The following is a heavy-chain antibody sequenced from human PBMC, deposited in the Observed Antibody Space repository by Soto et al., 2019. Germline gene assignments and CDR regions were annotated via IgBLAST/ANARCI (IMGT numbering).Heavy chain of an antibody. CDR1: GFTVSSNY. D-gene: IGHD3-3*01. CDR3: ARAKHDFMYAFDI. Sequence: GGSLRLSCAASGFTVSSNYMIWVRQAPGKGLEWISVIYSGGSTYYADSVKGRFTISRHNSKNTLYLQMNSLRAEDTAVYYCARAKHDFMYAFDIWGQGTMVTVSS. J-gene: IGHJ3*02. CDR2: IYSGGST. V-gene: IGHV3-53*04.